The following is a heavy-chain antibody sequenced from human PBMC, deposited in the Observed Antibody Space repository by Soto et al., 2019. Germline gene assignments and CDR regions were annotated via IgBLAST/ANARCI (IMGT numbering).Heavy chain of an antibody. CDR3: ARDGVGATTYFGFLDY. Sequence: PGGSLRLSCAASASIFRGWGMHWVGQAPGKGLEWVAIIWHDGSEEYYADSVKGRFTISRDNSKNTLYLQMNSLSAEDTAVYYCARDGVGATTYFGFLDYWGQGT. CDR2: IWHDGSEE. CDR1: ASIFRGWG. D-gene: IGHD1-26*01. V-gene: IGHV3-33*01. J-gene: IGHJ4*02.